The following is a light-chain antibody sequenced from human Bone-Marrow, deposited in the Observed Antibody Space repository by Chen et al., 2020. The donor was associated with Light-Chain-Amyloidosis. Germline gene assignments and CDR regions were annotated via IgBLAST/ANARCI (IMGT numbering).Light chain of an antibody. CDR3: CSSSDTDTLI. CDR1: TTDVGHYNL. V-gene: IGLV2-23*01. J-gene: IGLJ2*01. CDR2: EDS. Sequence: QSALTQPASVAWAVGQSITISCTGTTTDVGHYNLVSLYQQHPGEAPKLMIYEDSERPSGVSNRFSGSKSGNTASLTISGLQTEDQADYYCCSSSDTDTLIFGTGTRLTVL.